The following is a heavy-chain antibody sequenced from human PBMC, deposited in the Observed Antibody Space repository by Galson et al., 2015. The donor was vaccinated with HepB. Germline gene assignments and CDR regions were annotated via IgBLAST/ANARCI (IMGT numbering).Heavy chain of an antibody. D-gene: IGHD6-19*01. CDR1: GYSFTRYG. J-gene: IGHJ4*02. V-gene: IGHV7-4-1*02. CDR3: ARDGNGYKSGRY. CDR2: IDTKTGNA. Sequence: SVKVSCKASGYSFTRYGMNWVRQAPGQGLEWMGWIDTKTGNATYVQDFTGRFAFSLDTSVSTAYLQISSLKAEDTAVYYCARDGNGYKSGRYWGQGTLVIVSS.